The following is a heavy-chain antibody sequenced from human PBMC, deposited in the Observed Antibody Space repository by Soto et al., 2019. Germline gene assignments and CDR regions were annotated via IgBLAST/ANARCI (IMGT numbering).Heavy chain of an antibody. CDR3: ARVGGWELLGARYDGIYYYYGMDV. Sequence: GASVKVSCKASGGTFSSYAISWVRQAPGEGLEWMGGIIPIFGTANYAQKFQGRVTITADESTSTAYMELSSLRSEDTAVYYCARVGGWELLGARYDGIYYYYGMDVWGQGTTVTLYS. CDR2: IIPIFGTA. V-gene: IGHV1-69*13. CDR1: GGTFSSYA. J-gene: IGHJ6*02. D-gene: IGHD1-26*01.